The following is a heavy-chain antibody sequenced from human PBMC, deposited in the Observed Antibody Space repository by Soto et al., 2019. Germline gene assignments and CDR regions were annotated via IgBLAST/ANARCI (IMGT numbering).Heavy chain of an antibody. Sequence: EVQLVQSGGGLVQPGGSLKLSCAASEFNFSGSTVHWVRQASEEGMQWVGRIRSKANDYATTYIASVKGRFTISRDVSRNTAYLQMSDLKTEDTAVYYRTGGYFTGGTCYSGYFQHWGQGALVTVFS. D-gene: IGHD2-15*01. CDR1: EFNFSGST. J-gene: IGHJ1*01. V-gene: IGHV3-73*02. CDR3: TGGYFTGGTCYSGYFQH. CDR2: IRSKANDYAT.